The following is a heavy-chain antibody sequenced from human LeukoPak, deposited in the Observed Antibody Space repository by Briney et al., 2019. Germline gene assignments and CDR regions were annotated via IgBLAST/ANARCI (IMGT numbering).Heavy chain of an antibody. CDR2: FDPEDGET. J-gene: IGHJ4*02. CDR3: ATASYYDFWSGFCY. CDR1: GYTLTELS. Sequence: ASVKVSCKVSGYTLTELSMHWVRQAPGKGLEWMGGFDPEDGETIYAQKFQGRVTMTEDTSTDTAYMELSSLRSEDTAVYYCATASYYDFWSGFCYWGQGTLVTVSS. D-gene: IGHD3-3*01. V-gene: IGHV1-24*01.